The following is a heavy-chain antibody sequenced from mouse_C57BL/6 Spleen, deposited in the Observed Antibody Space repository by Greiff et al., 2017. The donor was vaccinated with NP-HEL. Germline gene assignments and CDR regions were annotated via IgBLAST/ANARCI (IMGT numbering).Heavy chain of an antibody. CDR1: GYTFTDYN. Sequence: VQLKQSGPELVKPGASVKIPCKASGYTFTDYNMDWVKQSHGKSLEWIGDINPNNGGTIYNQKFKGKATLTVDKSSSTAYMELRSLTSEDTAVYYCARSDYYGSPLYYFDYWGQGTTLTVSS. J-gene: IGHJ2*01. CDR2: INPNNGGT. D-gene: IGHD1-1*01. V-gene: IGHV1-18*01. CDR3: ARSDYYGSPLYYFDY.